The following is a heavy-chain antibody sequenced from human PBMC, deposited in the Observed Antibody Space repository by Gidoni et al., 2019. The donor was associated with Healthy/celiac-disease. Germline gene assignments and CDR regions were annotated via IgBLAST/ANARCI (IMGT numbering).Heavy chain of an antibody. D-gene: IGHD6-13*01. CDR1: GGSISSGDYS. CDR2: IYYSGST. J-gene: IGHJ3*02. Sequence: QVQLQESGPGLVKPSKTLSLTCTVSGGSISSGDYSWSWIRQAPGKGLEWIGYIYYSGSTYYNPSLKSRVTISVDTSKNQFAQKLSSVTAADTAVYYCARAAKAAAGVGVGFDIWGQGTMVTVSS. V-gene: IGHV4-30-4*01. CDR3: ARAAKAAAGVGVGFDI.